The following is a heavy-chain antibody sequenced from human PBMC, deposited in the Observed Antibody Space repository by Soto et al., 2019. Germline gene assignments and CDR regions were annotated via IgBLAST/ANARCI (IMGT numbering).Heavy chain of an antibody. CDR2: ISGSGGNT. CDR1: GLPLSSYA. V-gene: IGHV3-23*01. J-gene: IGHJ4*02. D-gene: IGHD2-21*01. CDR3: AKARGSGGNCPSLY. Sequence: WGSLRLSCAASGLPLSSYAMSWVRQAPGKGLEWVSGISGSGGNTYYADSVKGRFTISRDNSKYTVYLQMNSLRAEDTAVYYCAKARGSGGNCPSLYWGKRSMVSVSS.